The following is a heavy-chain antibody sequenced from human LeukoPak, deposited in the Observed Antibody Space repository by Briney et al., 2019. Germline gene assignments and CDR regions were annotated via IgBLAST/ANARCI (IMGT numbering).Heavy chain of an antibody. J-gene: IGHJ3*02. V-gene: IGHV3-30*04. CDR3: ARDESSGWYEGGAFDI. CDR1: GFTFSSYA. Sequence: HSGGSLRLSCAASGFTFSSYAMHWVRQAPGKGLEWVAVISYDGSNKYYADSVKGRFTISRDNSKNTLYLQMNSLRAEDTAVYYCARDESSGWYEGGAFDIWGQGTMVTVSS. CDR2: ISYDGSNK. D-gene: IGHD6-19*01.